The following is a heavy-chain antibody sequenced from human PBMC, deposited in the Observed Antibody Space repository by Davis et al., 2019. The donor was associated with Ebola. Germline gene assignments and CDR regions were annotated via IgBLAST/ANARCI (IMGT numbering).Heavy chain of an antibody. J-gene: IGHJ6*02. D-gene: IGHD6-13*01. CDR2: ISSSSSYI. Sequence: GESLKISCAASGFTFSSYSMNWVRQAPGKGLEWVSSISSSSSYIYYADSVKGRFTISRDNAKNSLYLQMTSLRAEDTAVYYCAREHSSSPYYYYYGMDVWGQGTTVTVSS. V-gene: IGHV3-21*01. CDR3: AREHSSSPYYYYYGMDV. CDR1: GFTFSSYS.